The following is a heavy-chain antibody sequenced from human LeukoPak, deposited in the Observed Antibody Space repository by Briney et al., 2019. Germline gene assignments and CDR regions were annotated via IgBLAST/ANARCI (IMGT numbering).Heavy chain of an antibody. CDR3: AKELWFVNSYNFGC. J-gene: IGHJ4*02. D-gene: IGHD3-10*01. V-gene: IGHV3-23*01. CDR2: ISGGSTST. CDR1: GFTFSDHA. Sequence: GGSLRYSCVASGFTFSDHAVSWLRQAPGRGLEWVSAISGGSTSTYYADSVKGRFTISRDNSKNTLYLQMHSLRAEDTAVYYCAKELWFVNSYNFGCWGLGTLVTVSS.